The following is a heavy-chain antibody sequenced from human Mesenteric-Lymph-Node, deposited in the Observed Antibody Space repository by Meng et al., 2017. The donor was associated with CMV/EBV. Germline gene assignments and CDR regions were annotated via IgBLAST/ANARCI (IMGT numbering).Heavy chain of an antibody. V-gene: IGHV1-8*01. Sequence: QVSCKASGSPFTSYDINWVRQAAGQGLEWMGWMNPNSGNTGYAQKFQGRVTMTRDTSISTAYMVLSSLRSEDTAVYYCARVWGSIDYWGQGTLVTVSS. J-gene: IGHJ4*02. CDR3: ARVWGSIDY. CDR2: MNPNSGNT. D-gene: IGHD7-27*01. CDR1: GSPFTSYD.